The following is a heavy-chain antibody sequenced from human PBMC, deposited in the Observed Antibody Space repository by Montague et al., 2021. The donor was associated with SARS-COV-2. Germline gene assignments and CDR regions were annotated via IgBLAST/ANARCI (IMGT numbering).Heavy chain of an antibody. CDR1: GYSFTSYW. Sequence: QSGAEVKKPGESLRISCKGSGYSFTSYWISWVRQMPGKGLEWMGRIDPSDSYTNYSPSFQGHVTISADKSISTAYLQWSSLKASDTAMYYCARRALGYYDILTGYWDDAFDXWGQGTMVTVSS. CDR2: IDPSDSYT. V-gene: IGHV5-10-1*01. CDR3: ARRALGYYDILTGYWDDAFDX. J-gene: IGHJ3*02. D-gene: IGHD3-9*01.